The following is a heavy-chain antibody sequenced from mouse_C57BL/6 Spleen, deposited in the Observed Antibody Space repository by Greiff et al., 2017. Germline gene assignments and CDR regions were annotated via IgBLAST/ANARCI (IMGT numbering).Heavy chain of an antibody. CDR1: GFTFSSYA. CDR2: ISDGGSYT. CDR3: ERVYDYDVWFAY. D-gene: IGHD2-4*01. J-gene: IGHJ3*01. Sequence: DVKLVESGGGLVKPGGSLKLSCAASGFTFSSYAMSWVRQTPEQRLEWVATISDGGSYTYYPDNVKGRFTISRDNAKNTLYLQMSHLKSEDAAMYYCERVYDYDVWFAYWGQGTLVTVSA. V-gene: IGHV5-4*03.